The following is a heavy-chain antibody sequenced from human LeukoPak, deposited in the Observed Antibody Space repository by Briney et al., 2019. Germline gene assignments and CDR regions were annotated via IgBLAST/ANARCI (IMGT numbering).Heavy chain of an antibody. D-gene: IGHD5-18*01. CDR1: GFTFSSYS. V-gene: IGHV3-21*01. Sequence: GGSLRLSCAASGFTFSSYSMNWVRQAPGKGLEWVSSISSSSSYIYYADSVKGRFTISRDNAKNSLYLQMNSLRAEDTAVYYCARAYTYGYYRLDYWGQGTLVTVSS. CDR3: ARAYTYGYYRLDY. CDR2: ISSSSSYI. J-gene: IGHJ4*02.